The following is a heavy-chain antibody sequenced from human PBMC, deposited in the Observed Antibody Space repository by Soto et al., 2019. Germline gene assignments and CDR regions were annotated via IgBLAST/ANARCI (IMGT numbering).Heavy chain of an antibody. CDR1: GFTFSTYA. V-gene: IGHV3-23*01. D-gene: IGHD2-15*01. Sequence: GGSLRLSCAASGFTFSTYAMGWVRQAPGKGLEWVSVVSSGGGTHYADSVKGRFTVSRDNSKNTLSLQMNSLRADDTAVYYCARRRGAGGHFDYWGQGALVTVSS. CDR3: ARRRGAGGHFDY. CDR2: VSSGGGT. J-gene: IGHJ4*02.